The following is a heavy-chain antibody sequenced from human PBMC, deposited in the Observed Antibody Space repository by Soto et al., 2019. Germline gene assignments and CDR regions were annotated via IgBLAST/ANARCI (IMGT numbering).Heavy chain of an antibody. V-gene: IGHV4-39*01. CDR2: IYYSGTT. Sequence: QLQLQESGPGLVKPSETLSLTCTVSGGSISGSGYYWGWIRQPPGKGLEWIGSIYYSGTTYYNPSLKSRVTISVDTSKNQFSLKVTSVTAADTGVCYCARLVDAAVAWYLDYWGQGTLVTVSS. J-gene: IGHJ4*02. CDR3: ARLVDAAVAWYLDY. CDR1: GGSISGSGYY. D-gene: IGHD5-18*01.